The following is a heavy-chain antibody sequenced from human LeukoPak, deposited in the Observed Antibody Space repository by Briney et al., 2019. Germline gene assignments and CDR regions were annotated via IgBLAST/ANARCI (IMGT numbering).Heavy chain of an antibody. Sequence: GGSLRLSCAVSGFTFSSYWTSWVRQAPGKGLEWVANINQDGSEKYYVDSLEGRFTISRDNAKSSLFLQMNSLRAEDTAVYYCARDAYSGGSCYAYWGQGTLVIVSS. V-gene: IGHV3-7*01. D-gene: IGHD2-15*01. J-gene: IGHJ4*02. CDR1: GFTFSSYW. CDR2: INQDGSEK. CDR3: ARDAYSGGSCYAY.